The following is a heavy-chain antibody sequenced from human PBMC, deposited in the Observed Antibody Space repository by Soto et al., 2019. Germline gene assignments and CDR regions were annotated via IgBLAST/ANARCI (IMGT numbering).Heavy chain of an antibody. CDR3: AAQTTSYTREI. J-gene: IGHJ3*02. CDR1: GDSITSRGW. CDR2: MPHDRTT. V-gene: IGHV4-4*02. Sequence: QVQLQESGPGLVKPSGTLSLTCDVSGDSITSRGWWAWVRQTPGKGLEWIGEMPHDRTTYYNPSLKSRVSSSMDTSKSEFSLRLNSVTGADTALYYCAAQTTSYTREIWGQRTMVTVSS. D-gene: IGHD1-1*01.